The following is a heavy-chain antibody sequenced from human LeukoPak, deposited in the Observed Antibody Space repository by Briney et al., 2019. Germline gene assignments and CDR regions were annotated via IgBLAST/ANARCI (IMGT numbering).Heavy chain of an antibody. CDR1: GGSFSGYY. V-gene: IGHV4-34*01. J-gene: IGHJ4*02. CDR3: ARRNNWNEGPLDY. Sequence: PSETLSLTCAVYGGSFSGYYWSWIRQPPGKGLEWIGEINHSGSTNYNPSLKSRVTISVDTSKNQFSLKLSSVTAADTAVYYCARRNNWNEGPLDYWGQGTLVTVSS. CDR2: INHSGST. D-gene: IGHD1-20*01.